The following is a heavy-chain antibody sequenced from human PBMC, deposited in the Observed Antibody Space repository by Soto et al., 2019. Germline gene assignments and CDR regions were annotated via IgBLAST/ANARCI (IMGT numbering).Heavy chain of an antibody. D-gene: IGHD5-12*01. V-gene: IGHV1-18*01. J-gene: IGHJ4*02. Sequence: ASVKVSCKASGYTFTSSGISWVRQAPGQGLEWMGWISTDNGNTKYAQHLQGRVSMTTDTSTSTAYMELSSLRSEDTAVYYCARGGGGYSGYELDYWGQGTLVTVSS. CDR2: ISTDNGNT. CDR3: ARGGGGYSGYELDY. CDR1: GYTFTSSG.